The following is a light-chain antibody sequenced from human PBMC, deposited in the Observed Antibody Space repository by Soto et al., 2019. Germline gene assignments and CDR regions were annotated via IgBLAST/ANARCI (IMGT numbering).Light chain of an antibody. Sequence: ETVMTQSPCTLSVSPGERSTLSCISSQSVSRNIAWFQQKPGQAPRLLIYDASTRATGVPARFSGSGSGTDFTLTISSLQSEDFAVYYCQHYNYWPYTFGQGTKV. CDR2: DAS. CDR3: QHYNYWPYT. V-gene: IGKV3-15*01. CDR1: QSVSRN. J-gene: IGKJ2*01.